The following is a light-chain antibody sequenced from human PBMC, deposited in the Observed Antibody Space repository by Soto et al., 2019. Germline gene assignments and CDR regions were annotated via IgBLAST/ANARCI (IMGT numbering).Light chain of an antibody. CDR3: QQYNNWPAIT. Sequence: EIVVRQCPATLSGCPGERATLSCRASQSVSSNLAWYQQKPGQAPRLLIYGASTRATGIPARFSGSGSGTEFTLTISSLQSEDFAVYYCQQYNNWPAITFGQGTRLEIK. J-gene: IGKJ5*01. CDR1: QSVSSN. V-gene: IGKV3D-15*01. CDR2: GAS.